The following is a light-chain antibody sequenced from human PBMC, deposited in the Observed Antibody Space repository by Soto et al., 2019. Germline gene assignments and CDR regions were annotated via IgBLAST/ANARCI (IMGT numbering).Light chain of an antibody. CDR1: QNSNNF. J-gene: IGKJ3*01. Sequence: DTQMSQSPSSLSASVGDKITITCRASQNSNNFLNWYHQKPGRTPKLLVFAASTLQSGVPSRFSGSGSGTDFTLTTSSMKPEDFANDDCQDSYSRTFGPGTRVDLK. CDR2: AAS. CDR3: QDSYSRT. V-gene: IGKV1-39*01.